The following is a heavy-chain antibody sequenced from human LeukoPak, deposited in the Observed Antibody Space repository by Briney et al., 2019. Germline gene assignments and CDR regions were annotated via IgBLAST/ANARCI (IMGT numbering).Heavy chain of an antibody. CDR3: AKGGLYYDGSEHVYYFDS. CDR1: GFTYSRSA. Sequence: GGSLRLSCAASGFTYSRSAMTWVRQGPGTGLEFVASIIYSGGATYYADSVKGRFTISRDNSKNTLYLQMNSLRAEDTALYYCAKGGLYYDGSEHVYYFDSWGQGTLVTVSS. CDR2: IIYSGGAT. V-gene: IGHV3-23*01. J-gene: IGHJ4*02. D-gene: IGHD3-22*01.